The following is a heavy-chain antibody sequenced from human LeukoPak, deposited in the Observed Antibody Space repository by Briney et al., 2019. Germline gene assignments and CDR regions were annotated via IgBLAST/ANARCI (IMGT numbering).Heavy chain of an antibody. V-gene: IGHV3-23*01. D-gene: IGHD2-2*01. CDR1: GFTFSTYA. J-gene: IGHJ4*02. CDR2: ISDGGSGT. Sequence: GGSLRLSCAASGFTFSTYAVNWVRQAPGKGLEWVSAISDGGSGTYYADSVKGRFTISRVNSKNTLYLQVNSLRAEDTAVYYCAKAADIVVGRAGVHYLDNWGQGTLVTVSS. CDR3: AKAADIVVGRAGVHYLDN.